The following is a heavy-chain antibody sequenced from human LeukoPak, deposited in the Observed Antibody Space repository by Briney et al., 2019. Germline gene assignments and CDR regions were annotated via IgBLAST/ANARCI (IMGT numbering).Heavy chain of an antibody. D-gene: IGHD6-6*01. J-gene: IGHJ3*02. V-gene: IGHV4-59*01. CDR2: IYYSGST. CDR3: ARVHRLVPGPFHI. CDR1: GGSISSYY. Sequence: SETLSLTCTVSGGSISSYYWSWIRQPPGKGLEWIGNIYYSGSTNYNPSLKSRVTISVDTSKNQFSLNLRSVTAAGTAVFYCARVHRLVPGPFHIWGQGTMVIVSS.